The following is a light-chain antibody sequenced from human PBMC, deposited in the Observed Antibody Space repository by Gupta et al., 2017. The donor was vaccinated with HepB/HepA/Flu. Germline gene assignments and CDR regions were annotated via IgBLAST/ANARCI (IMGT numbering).Light chain of an antibody. Sequence: QSALTQPASVSGSPGQSITIYCTGTSSDVGGYNHVSWYQQHPGKAPKLMIHDVNYRPSGVSNRFSGSKSGSTASLTISGLQAEDEADYYCSSYTSSITYVFGTGTKVTVL. J-gene: IGLJ1*01. V-gene: IGLV2-14*01. CDR2: DVN. CDR1: SSDVGGYNH. CDR3: SSYTSSITYV.